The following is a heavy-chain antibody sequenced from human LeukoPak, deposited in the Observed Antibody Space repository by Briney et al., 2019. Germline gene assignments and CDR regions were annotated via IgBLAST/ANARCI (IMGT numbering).Heavy chain of an antibody. Sequence: ASVKVSRKASGYTFTSYDINWVRQATGQGLEWMGWMNPNSGNTGYAQKFQGRVTMTRNTSISTAYMELSSLRSEDTAVYYCARATIEYSSSSGGYYFDYWGQGTLVTVSS. V-gene: IGHV1-8*01. D-gene: IGHD6-6*01. CDR2: MNPNSGNT. J-gene: IGHJ4*02. CDR1: GYTFTSYD. CDR3: ARATIEYSSSSGGYYFDY.